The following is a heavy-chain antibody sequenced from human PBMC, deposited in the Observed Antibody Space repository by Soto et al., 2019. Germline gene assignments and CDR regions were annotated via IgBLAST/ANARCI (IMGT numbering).Heavy chain of an antibody. V-gene: IGHV4-4*02. J-gene: IGHJ4*02. CDR2: IFHSGST. CDR3: ARVYSGSYADS. D-gene: IGHD1-26*01. CDR1: GGSISSNNW. Sequence: QVQLQESGPGLVKPSGTLSLTCAVSGGSISSNNWWSWVRQPPGKGLEWIGEIFHSGSTHYSPSLKGRVPLSVDKSKTDLSLNLTSVTAADTAVYYCARVYSGSYADSWGQGTLVTVSS.